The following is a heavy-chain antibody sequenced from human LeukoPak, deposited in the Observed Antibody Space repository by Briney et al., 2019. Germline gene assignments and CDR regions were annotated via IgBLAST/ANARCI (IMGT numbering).Heavy chain of an antibody. Sequence: SVKVSCKASGGTFSSYAISWVRQAPGQALEWMGRIIPIFGTANYAQKFQGRVTITTDESTSTAYMELSSLRSEDTAVYYCARDRHLWFGGGNMDYWGQGTLVTVSS. CDR1: GGTFSSYA. CDR2: IIPIFGTA. J-gene: IGHJ4*02. V-gene: IGHV1-69*05. D-gene: IGHD3-10*01. CDR3: ARDRHLWFGGGNMDY.